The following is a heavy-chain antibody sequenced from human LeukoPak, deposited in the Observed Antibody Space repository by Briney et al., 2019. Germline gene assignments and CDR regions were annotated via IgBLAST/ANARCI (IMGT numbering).Heavy chain of an antibody. CDR3: AREVPLEFSSSGWYGILLGGHFDY. J-gene: IGHJ4*02. D-gene: IGHD6-19*01. CDR2: INPSGGST. Sequence: ASVKVSCKASGYTFTSYYMHWVRQAPGQGLEWMGIINPSGGSTSYAQKFQGRVTMTRDTSTSTVYMELSSLRSEDTAVYYCAREVPLEFSSSGWYGILLGGHFDYWGQGTLVTVSS. V-gene: IGHV1-46*01. CDR1: GYTFTSYY.